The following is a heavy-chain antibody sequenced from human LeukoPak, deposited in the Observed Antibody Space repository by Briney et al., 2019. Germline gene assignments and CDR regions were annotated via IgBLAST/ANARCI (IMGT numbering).Heavy chain of an antibody. D-gene: IGHD1-26*01. J-gene: IGHJ4*02. CDR1: GYTFTSYW. CDR3: ATHSGSYFYYFDN. Sequence: GESLKISCKGSGYTFTSYWIAWVRQMPGKGLEWMGIIYPGDSDTRYSPSFQGQVTISADKSISTAYLQWSSLKASDTAMYYCATHSGSYFYYFDNWGQGTLVTVSS. V-gene: IGHV5-51*01. CDR2: IYPGDSDT.